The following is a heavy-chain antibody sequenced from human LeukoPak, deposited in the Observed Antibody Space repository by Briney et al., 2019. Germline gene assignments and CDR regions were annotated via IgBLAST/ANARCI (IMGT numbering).Heavy chain of an antibody. CDR1: GGSISSSSYY. D-gene: IGHD2-2*01. CDR3: ARVEPIVVVPAAMGWFDP. Sequence: SETLSLTCTVSGGSISSSSYYWGWIRQPPGKGLEWIGSIYYSGSTYYNPSLKSRVTISVDTSKNQFSLKLSSVTAADTAVYYCARVEPIVVVPAAMGWFDPWGQGTLVTVSS. J-gene: IGHJ5*02. V-gene: IGHV4-39*07. CDR2: IYYSGST.